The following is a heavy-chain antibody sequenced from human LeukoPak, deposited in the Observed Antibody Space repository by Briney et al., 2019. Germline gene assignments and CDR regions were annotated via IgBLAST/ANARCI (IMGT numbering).Heavy chain of an antibody. Sequence: PSETLSLTCNVSGASVSRGSYYCTWIRQPPGKGLEWLGYIYYGGNTHYNPSFKSRVTISKDTSRDQFSLKLTSVTAADTAVYYCARSGHWSYHSSGNAESEYFPHWGPGTLVTVSS. CDR2: IYYGGNT. CDR3: ARSGHWSYHSSGNAESEYFPH. CDR1: GASVSRGSYY. V-gene: IGHV4-61*01. J-gene: IGHJ1*01. D-gene: IGHD3-22*01.